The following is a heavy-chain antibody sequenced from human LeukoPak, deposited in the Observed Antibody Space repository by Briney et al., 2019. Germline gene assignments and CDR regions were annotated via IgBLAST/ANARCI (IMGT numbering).Heavy chain of an antibody. CDR3: AKMAGYNSRFDY. J-gene: IGHJ4*02. D-gene: IGHD6-13*01. CDR2: IFGYGGST. V-gene: IGHV3-23*01. CDR1: GFTFSNYA. Sequence: PGGSLRLSCTASGFTFSNYAMSWVRQAPGKGLEWVSTIFGYGGSTYYADSVEGRFTISRDNSKNTLYLQLNSLTVEDTATYYCAKMAGYNSRFDYWGQGTLVT.